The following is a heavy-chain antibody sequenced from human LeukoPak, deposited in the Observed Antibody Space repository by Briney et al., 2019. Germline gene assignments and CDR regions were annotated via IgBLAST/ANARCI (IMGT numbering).Heavy chain of an antibody. CDR3: ARDQEGFDY. Sequence: ASVKVSCKASGYTFTSSDFNWVRQATGQGLEWMGMIYPRDGSTSYAQKFQGRVTVTRDTSTSTVHMELSGLRSEDTAVYYCARDQEGFDYRGQGTLVTVSS. J-gene: IGHJ4*02. CDR2: IYPRDGST. CDR1: GYTFTSSD. V-gene: IGHV1-46*01.